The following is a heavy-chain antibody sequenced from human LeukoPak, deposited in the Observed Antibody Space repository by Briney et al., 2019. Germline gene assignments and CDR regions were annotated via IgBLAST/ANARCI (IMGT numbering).Heavy chain of an antibody. CDR3: AKEGPYNSGCPDY. CDR1: GFTFDDYA. CDR2: ISWNSGSI. D-gene: IGHD6-19*01. J-gene: IGHJ4*02. V-gene: IGHV3-9*01. Sequence: GGSLRLSCAASGFTFDDYAMHWIRQVPGKGLEWVSGISWNSGSIGYADSVKGRFTISRDNAKISLYLQMNSLRADDTALYYCAKEGPYNSGCPDYWGQGTLVTVSS.